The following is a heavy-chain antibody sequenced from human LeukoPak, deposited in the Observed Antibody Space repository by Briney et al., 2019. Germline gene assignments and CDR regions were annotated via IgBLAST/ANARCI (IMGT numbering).Heavy chain of an antibody. CDR2: IDPSDSYT. Sequence: KRGESLKISCKGSGYSFTSYWISWVRQMPGKGLEWMGRIDPSDSYTNYSPSFQGHVTISADKSISTAYLQWSSLKASDTAMYYCARRRSTSSWSHYYGMDVWGQGTTVTVSS. J-gene: IGHJ6*02. CDR3: ARRRSTSSWSHYYGMDV. D-gene: IGHD2-2*01. CDR1: GYSFTSYW. V-gene: IGHV5-10-1*01.